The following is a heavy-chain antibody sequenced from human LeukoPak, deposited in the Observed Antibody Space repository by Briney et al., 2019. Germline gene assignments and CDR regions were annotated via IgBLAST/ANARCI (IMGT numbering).Heavy chain of an antibody. V-gene: IGHV3-64D*06. CDR1: GFTVNNYA. J-gene: IGHJ4*02. CDR2: ITSNGGTT. CDR3: VKDLTGSGDY. D-gene: IGHD3-10*01. Sequence: GGSLRLSCSASGFTVNNYAMHWVSQARGKGLEYVSAITSNGGTTYYGDSVKGRFTISRDNSKNTVYLQMSSLRPEDTAVYYCVKDLTGSGDYWGQGTLVTVSS.